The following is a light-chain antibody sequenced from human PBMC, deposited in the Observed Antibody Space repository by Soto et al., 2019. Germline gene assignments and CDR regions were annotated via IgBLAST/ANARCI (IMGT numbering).Light chain of an antibody. CDR1: SSDVGGYNY. J-gene: IGLJ1*01. CDR3: CSYAGSYTYYV. CDR2: DVI. V-gene: IGLV2-11*01. Sequence: QSALTQPRSVSGSPGQSVTISCTGTSSDVGGYNYVSWYQQHPGKATKLMICDVIKRPSGVPDRFSGSKSGNTASLTISGLQAEDEADYYCCSYAGSYTYYVFGTGTKVTVL.